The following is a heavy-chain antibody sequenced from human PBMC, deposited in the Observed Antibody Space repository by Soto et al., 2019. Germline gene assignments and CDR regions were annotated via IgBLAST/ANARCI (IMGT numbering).Heavy chain of an antibody. J-gene: IGHJ3*02. V-gene: IGHV3-9*01. D-gene: IGHD6-13*01. CDR3: AKAIIAAAGTDAFDI. CDR1: VLTLDDHD. CDR2: ISWNSGSI. Sequence: SLRLSCAASVLTLDDHDMHWLRQAPGKGLAWVSGISWNSGSIGYADSVKGRFTISRDNAKNSLYLQMNSQRAEDTALYYCAKAIIAAAGTDAFDIWGQGTMVSVSS.